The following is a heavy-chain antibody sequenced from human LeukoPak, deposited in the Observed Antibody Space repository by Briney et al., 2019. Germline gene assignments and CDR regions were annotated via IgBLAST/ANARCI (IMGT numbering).Heavy chain of an antibody. V-gene: IGHV4-39*01. CDR3: ARHAFNSGSYCTFDY. D-gene: IGHD1-26*01. CDR1: GGSIISSSYY. CDR2: IYYSGST. J-gene: IGHJ4*02. Sequence: PSETLSLTCTVSGGSIISSSYYWGWIRQPPGKGLEWIGSIYYSGSTYYNPSLKSRVTISVDTSKNQFSLKLSSVTAADTAVYYCARHAFNSGSYCTFDYWGQGTLVTVSS.